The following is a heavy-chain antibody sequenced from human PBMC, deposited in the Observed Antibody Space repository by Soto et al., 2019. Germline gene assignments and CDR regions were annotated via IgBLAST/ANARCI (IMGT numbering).Heavy chain of an antibody. CDR3: ARDRASYYFDY. Sequence: GGSLRLSCAASGFTVSTNYMSWVRQAPGKGLEWVSVIYSGGSTYYADSVKGRFTISRDNSKNTLYLQMNSLRAEDTAVYYCARDRASYYFDYWGKGTLVTVSS. V-gene: IGHV3-66*01. CDR1: GFTVSTNY. J-gene: IGHJ4*02. CDR2: IYSGGST.